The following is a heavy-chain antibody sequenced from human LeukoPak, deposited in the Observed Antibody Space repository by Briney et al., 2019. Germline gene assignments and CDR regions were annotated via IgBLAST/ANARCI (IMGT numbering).Heavy chain of an antibody. Sequence: SETLSLTCTVPGGSISSYYWSWIRQPPGKGLEWIGYIYYSGSTNYNPSLKSRVTISVDTSKNQFSLKLSSVTAADTAVYYCACSPANWFDPWGQGTLVTVSS. D-gene: IGHD2-2*01. J-gene: IGHJ5*02. V-gene: IGHV4-59*01. CDR1: GGSISSYY. CDR3: ACSPANWFDP. CDR2: IYYSGST.